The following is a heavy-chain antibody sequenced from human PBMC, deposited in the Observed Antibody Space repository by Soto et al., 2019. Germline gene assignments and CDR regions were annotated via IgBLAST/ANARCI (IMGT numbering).Heavy chain of an antibody. CDR1: TGSMRTYY. V-gene: IGHV4-59*01. Sequence: SATLSLPCSVSTGSMRTYYWTWIRQSPGKGLEWIGQISHTGRTKYNPSLESRVTISVDTSRKQFSLKLTSVTAADTALYYCARDDTTGLFDFWGQGTLVTVSS. J-gene: IGHJ4*02. CDR3: ARDDTTGLFDF. D-gene: IGHD4-17*01. CDR2: ISHTGRT.